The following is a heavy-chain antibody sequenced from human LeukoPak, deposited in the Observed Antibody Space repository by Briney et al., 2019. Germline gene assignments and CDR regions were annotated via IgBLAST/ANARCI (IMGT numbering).Heavy chain of an antibody. CDR1: GFTFGDYA. CDR2: IRSKAYGGTT. CDR3: TRDDTIFGVVTTDYYYYYMDV. D-gene: IGHD3-3*01. V-gene: IGHV3-49*04. J-gene: IGHJ6*03. Sequence: PGGSLRPSCTASGFTFGDYAMSWVRQAPGKGLEWVGFIRSKAYGGTTEYAASVKGRFTISRDDSKSIAYLQMNSLKTEDTAVYYCTRDDTIFGVVTTDYYYYYMDVWGKGTTVTVSS.